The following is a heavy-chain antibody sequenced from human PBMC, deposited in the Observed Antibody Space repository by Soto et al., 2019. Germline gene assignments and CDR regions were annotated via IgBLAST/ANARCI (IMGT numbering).Heavy chain of an antibody. D-gene: IGHD2-15*01. Sequence: GGSLRLSCAASGFTFSNAWMNWVRQAPGKGLEWVGRIKSKPDGGTTDYAAPVKGRFTISRDDSKNTLYLQMNSLKTDDKAMYYCTTEADGYCSGGSCDNWFDPWGQGTLVTVSS. CDR3: TTEADGYCSGGSCDNWFDP. CDR1: GFTFSNAW. V-gene: IGHV3-15*07. CDR2: IKSKPDGGTT. J-gene: IGHJ5*02.